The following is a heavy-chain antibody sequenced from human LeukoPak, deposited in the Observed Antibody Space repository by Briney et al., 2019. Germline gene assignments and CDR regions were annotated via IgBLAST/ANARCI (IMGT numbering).Heavy chain of an antibody. V-gene: IGHV3-23*01. J-gene: IGHJ4*02. D-gene: IGHD3-16*02. CDR2: ISGSGGST. CDR3: AKDQRPTVMGVFVF. Sequence: GGSLRLSCAASGFTFSSYSMNWVRQAPGKGLEWVSAISGSGGSTYYADSVKGRFTISRDNSKNTLYLQMNSLRAEDTAVYYCAKDQRPTVMGVFVFWGQGTLVTVSS. CDR1: GFTFSSYS.